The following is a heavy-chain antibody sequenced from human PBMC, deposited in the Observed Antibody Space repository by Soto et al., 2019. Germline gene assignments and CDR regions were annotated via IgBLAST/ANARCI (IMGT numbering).Heavy chain of an antibody. CDR2: VFYTGST. V-gene: IGHV4-59*01. J-gene: IGHJ4*02. D-gene: IGHD4-17*01. Sequence: QVHLQESGPGLVKPSETLSLFCNVSGGSMSNNYWSWIRQAPGKGLEGIGYVFYTGSTNYNPSLKSRVTISVDTSKKYFSLRLSSVTAADTAVYYCARSLTVTRFDQWGQGTRVIVS. CDR1: GGSMSNNY. CDR3: ARSLTVTRFDQ.